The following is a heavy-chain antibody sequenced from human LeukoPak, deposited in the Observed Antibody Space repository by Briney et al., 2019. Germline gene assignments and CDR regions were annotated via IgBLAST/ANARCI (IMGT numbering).Heavy chain of an antibody. CDR3: ARERGERITIFGVVTGGYYGMDV. D-gene: IGHD3-3*01. V-gene: IGHV3-66*02. J-gene: IGHJ6*02. CDR1: GFTFDDYG. Sequence: GGSLRLSCAASGFTFDDYGMSWVRQAPGKGLEWVSVIYSGGSTYYADSVKGRFTISRDNSKNTLYLQMSSLRAEDTAVYYCARERGERITIFGVVTGGYYGMDVWGQGTTVTVSS. CDR2: IYSGGST.